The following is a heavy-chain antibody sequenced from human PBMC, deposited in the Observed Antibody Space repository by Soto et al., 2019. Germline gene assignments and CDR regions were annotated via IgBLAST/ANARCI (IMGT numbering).Heavy chain of an antibody. CDR1: GFTFDDYA. CDR2: ISWNSGSI. J-gene: IGHJ4*02. V-gene: IGHV3-9*01. D-gene: IGHD6-13*01. CDR3: AKGYIAAAGPANFDY. Sequence: GGSLRLSCAASGFTFDDYAMHWVRQAPGKGLEWVSGISWNSGSIGYADSVKGRFTISRDNAKNSLYLQMNSLRAEDTALYYCAKGYIAAAGPANFDYWGQGTLVTVSS.